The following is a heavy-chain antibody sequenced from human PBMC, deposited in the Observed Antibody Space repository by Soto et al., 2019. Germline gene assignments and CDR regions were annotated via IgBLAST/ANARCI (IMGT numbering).Heavy chain of an antibody. CDR1: GITSTTYA. CDR2: ISTGNGNT. CDR3: ARAISGYVT. J-gene: IGHJ5*02. D-gene: IGHD5-12*01. Sequence: QVQLVQSGAEVKKPGASVKVSCKASGITSTTYAIHWVRQAPGQGLEWMGWISTGNGNTRYSQRFLGRVSLTTDTSASTASMDLSSLTSEDTAVYYCARAISGYVTWGQGTLITVSS. V-gene: IGHV1-3*04.